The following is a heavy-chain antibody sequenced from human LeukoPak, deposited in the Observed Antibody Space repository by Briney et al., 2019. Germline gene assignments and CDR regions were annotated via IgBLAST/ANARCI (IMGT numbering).Heavy chain of an antibody. J-gene: IGHJ5*02. CDR2: IYYSGST. CDR1: GGSISSYY. D-gene: IGHD3-10*01. CDR3: ARTYGSGSYYIENWFDP. Sequence: SETLSLTCTVSGGSISSYYWSWIRQPPGKGLEWIGYIYYSGSTNYNPSLKSRVTISVDTSKNQFSLKLSSVTAADTAVYYCARTYGSGSYYIENWFDPWGQGTLVTVSS. V-gene: IGHV4-59*08.